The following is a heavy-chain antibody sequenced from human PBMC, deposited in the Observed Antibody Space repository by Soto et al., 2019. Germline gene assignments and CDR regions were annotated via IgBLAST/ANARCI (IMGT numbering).Heavy chain of an antibody. D-gene: IGHD7-27*01. CDR3: ARQARTGEALAFDY. J-gene: IGHJ4*02. CDR2: IYPGDSDT. CDR1: GYIFTSYW. V-gene: IGHV5-51*01. Sequence: GESLKISCKGSGYIFTSYWIGWVRQMPGKGLEWMGIIYPGDSDTRYSPSFQGQGTISADKSISTAYLQWSSLKASDTALYCCARQARTGEALAFDYWGQGTLVTVSS.